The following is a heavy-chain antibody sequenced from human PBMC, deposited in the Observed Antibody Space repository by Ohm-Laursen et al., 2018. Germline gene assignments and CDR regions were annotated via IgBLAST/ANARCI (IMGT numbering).Heavy chain of an antibody. CDR1: GFTFSSYS. CDR3: AKDRAAAGRFHFQH. J-gene: IGHJ1*01. V-gene: IGHV3-21*01. D-gene: IGHD6-13*01. Sequence: SLRLSCTASGFTFSSYSMNWVRQAPGKGLEWVSSISSSSSYIYYADSVKGRFTISRDNAKNSLYLQMNSLRAEDTAVYYCAKDRAAAGRFHFQHWGQGTLVTVSS. CDR2: ISSSSSYI.